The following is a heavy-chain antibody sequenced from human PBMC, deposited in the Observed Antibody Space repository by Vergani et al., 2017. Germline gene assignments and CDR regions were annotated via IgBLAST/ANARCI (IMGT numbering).Heavy chain of an antibody. CDR3: ARDSFGIRGSGSYLLFGYGMDV. CDR2: IYTSGST. CDR1: GGSISSGSYY. Sequence: QVQLQESGPGLVKPSQTLSLTCTVSGGSISSGSYYWSWLRQPAGKGLEWIGRIYTSGSTNYNPSLKSRVTISVDTSKNQFSLKLSSVTAADTAVYYCARDSFGIRGSGSYLLFGYGMDVWGQGTTVTVSS. D-gene: IGHD3-10*01. J-gene: IGHJ6*02. V-gene: IGHV4-61*02.